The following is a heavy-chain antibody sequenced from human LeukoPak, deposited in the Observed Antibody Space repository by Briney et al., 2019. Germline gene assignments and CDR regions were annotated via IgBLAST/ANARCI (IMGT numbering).Heavy chain of an antibody. CDR1: GGSISSSSYY. CDR3: ASPPIVVVPAAELDYCYYYMDV. CDR2: IYYSGST. V-gene: IGHV4-39*01. Sequence: SETLSLTCTVSGGSISSSSYYWGWIRQPPGKGLEWIGSIYYSGSTYYNPSLKSRVTISVDTSKNQFSLKLSSVTAADTAVYYCASPPIVVVPAAELDYCYYYMDVWGKGTTVTVSS. J-gene: IGHJ6*03. D-gene: IGHD2-2*01.